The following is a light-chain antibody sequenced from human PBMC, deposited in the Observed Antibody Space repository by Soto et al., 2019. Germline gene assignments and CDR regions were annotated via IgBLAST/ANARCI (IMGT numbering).Light chain of an antibody. V-gene: IGKV2-24*01. J-gene: IGKJ2*01. CDR2: KIS. CDR1: QSLVHIDGNTY. CDR3: MQATQSYT. Sequence: DIVLTQTRLSSPVTLGQPASISCRSSQSLVHIDGNTYFNWLQQRPGQPPRLLIYKISNRFPGVPDRFSCSGAGTDFTLKISRVEAEDVGVYYCMQATQSYTFGQGIRLEIK.